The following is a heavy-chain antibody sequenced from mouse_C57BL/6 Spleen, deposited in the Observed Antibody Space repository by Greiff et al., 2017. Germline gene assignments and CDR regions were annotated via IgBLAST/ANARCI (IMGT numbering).Heavy chain of an antibody. J-gene: IGHJ4*01. D-gene: IGHD4-1*01. V-gene: IGHV1-18*01. Sequence: VQLQQSGPELVKPGASVKIPCKASGYTFTDYNMDWVKQSHGKSLEWIGDINPNNGGTIYNQKFKGKATLTVDKSSSTAYMELRSLTSEDTAVYYCARYWDVYYAMDYWGQGTSVTVSS. CDR3: ARYWDVYYAMDY. CDR2: INPNNGGT. CDR1: GYTFTDYN.